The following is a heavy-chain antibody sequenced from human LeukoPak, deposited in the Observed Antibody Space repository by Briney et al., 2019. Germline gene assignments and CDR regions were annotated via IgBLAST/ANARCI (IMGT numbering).Heavy chain of an antibody. CDR3: ARGTGSSWYGEYYFDY. CDR1: GGSFSGYY. Sequence: PSETLSLTCAVYGGSFSGYYWSWIRQPPGKGLEWIGGINHSGSTNYNPSLKSRVTMSVDTSKNQFSLKLSSVTAADTAVYYCARGTGSSWYGEYYFDYWGQGTLVTVSS. J-gene: IGHJ4*02. CDR2: INHSGST. D-gene: IGHD6-13*01. V-gene: IGHV4-34*01.